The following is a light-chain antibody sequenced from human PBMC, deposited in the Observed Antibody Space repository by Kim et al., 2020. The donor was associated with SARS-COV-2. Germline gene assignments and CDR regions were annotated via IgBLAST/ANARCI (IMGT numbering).Light chain of an antibody. CDR2: AAS. V-gene: IGKV3D-20*02. CDR3: QQDISYPYS. CDR1: RHSIRNY. J-gene: IGKJ2*03. Sequence: LAPVESSVPTSRPNRHSIRNYLAWYQQKPGQAPKVLIHAASRLPTGIPERFSGSGSGTDFTLTISSLEPEDFAVYYCQQDISYPYSFGQGTKLEI.